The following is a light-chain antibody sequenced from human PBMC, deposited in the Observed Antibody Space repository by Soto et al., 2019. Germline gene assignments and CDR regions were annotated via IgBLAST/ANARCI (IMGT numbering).Light chain of an antibody. J-gene: IGLJ1*01. CDR3: QAWDSSASYV. CDR2: RDN. V-gene: IGLV3-1*01. CDR1: KLGDKY. Sequence: SYELTQPPSVSVSPGQTASITCSGDKLGDKYPCWYQQKRGQSPVLVISRDNKRPSGIPARFSGSSSGNTATLTISGTQAMDEADYYCQAWDSSASYVFGTGTKLTVL.